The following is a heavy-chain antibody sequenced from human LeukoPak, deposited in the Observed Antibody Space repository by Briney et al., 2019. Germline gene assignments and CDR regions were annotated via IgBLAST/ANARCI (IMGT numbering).Heavy chain of an antibody. CDR1: GGSFSGYY. V-gene: IGHV4-34*01. D-gene: IGHD1-26*01. CDR2: INHSGST. J-gene: IGHJ4*02. Sequence: SETLSLTCAVYGGSFSGYYWSWIRQPPGKGLEWIGEINHSGSTNYNPSLKSRVTISVDTSKNQFSLKLSSVTAADTAVYYCARCKGSYGVDYWGQGTLVTVSS. CDR3: ARCKGSYGVDY.